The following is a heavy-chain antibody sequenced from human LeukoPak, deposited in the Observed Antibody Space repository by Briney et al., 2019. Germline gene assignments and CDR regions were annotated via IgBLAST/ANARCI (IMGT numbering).Heavy chain of an antibody. Sequence: GGSLRLSCAASGCTFSSYAMSWVRQAPAKGLEWVSLISWYGGSTYYADSVKGRFTISRDNSKNSLYLQMNSLRTEDTALYYCAKGYYYYMDVWGKGTTVTVSS. CDR1: GCTFSSYA. CDR2: ISWYGGST. CDR3: AKGYYYYMDV. V-gene: IGHV3-43*02. J-gene: IGHJ6*03.